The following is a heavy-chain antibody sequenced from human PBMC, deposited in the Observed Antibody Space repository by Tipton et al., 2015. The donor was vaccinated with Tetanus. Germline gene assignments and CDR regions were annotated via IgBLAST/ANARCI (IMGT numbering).Heavy chain of an antibody. V-gene: IGHV4-34*01. CDR2: INHSGST. CDR1: GASFSDYY. Sequence: TLSLTCAVYGASFSDYYWSWIRQAPGKGLEWIGEINHSGSTNHNPSLKSRVTLSVDTSKNQFSLQLSSVTAADTAVYYCARDLGTSGFHWGQGTLVTVSS. D-gene: IGHD1-7*01. J-gene: IGHJ4*02. CDR3: ARDLGTSGFH.